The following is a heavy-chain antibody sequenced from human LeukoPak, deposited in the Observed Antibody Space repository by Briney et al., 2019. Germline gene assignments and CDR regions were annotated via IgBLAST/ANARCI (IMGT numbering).Heavy chain of an antibody. D-gene: IGHD6-19*01. CDR2: ISAYNGNT. J-gene: IGHJ4*02. V-gene: IGHV1-18*01. CDR1: GYTFTSYG. Sequence: ASVRVACKASGYTFTSYGISWVRQAPGQGLEWMGWISAYNGNTNYAQKLQGRVTMTTDTSTSTAYMELRSLRSDDTAVYYCARAASIAVVSNWGQGTLVTVSS. CDR3: ARAASIAVVSN.